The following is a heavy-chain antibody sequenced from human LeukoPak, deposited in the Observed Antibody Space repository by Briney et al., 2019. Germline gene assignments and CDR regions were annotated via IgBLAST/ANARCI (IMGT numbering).Heavy chain of an antibody. Sequence: GGSLRLSCAASGFTFNDYVMRWVRQAPGKGLEWVSGIYSGGSTYYADSVKGRFTISRDNSKNTLYLQMNSLRAEDTAVYYCASGSGSYRTPYYYMDVWGTGTTVTVSS. CDR2: IYSGGST. CDR3: ASGSGSYRTPYYYMDV. V-gene: IGHV3-53*01. CDR1: GFTFNDYV. J-gene: IGHJ6*03. D-gene: IGHD3-10*01.